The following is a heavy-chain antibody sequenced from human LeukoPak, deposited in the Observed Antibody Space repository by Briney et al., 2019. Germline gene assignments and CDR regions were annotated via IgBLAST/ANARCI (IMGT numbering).Heavy chain of an antibody. D-gene: IGHD6-19*01. V-gene: IGHV3-30*18. J-gene: IGHJ4*02. CDR3: AKDLTWGSGWEALEFDY. Sequence: GGSLRLSCAASGFTFSSYGMHWVRQAPGKGLEWVAVISYDGSNKYYADSVKGRFTISRDNSKNTLYLQMNSLGAEDTAVYYCAKDLTWGSGWEALEFDYWGQGTLATVSS. CDR1: GFTFSSYG. CDR2: ISYDGSNK.